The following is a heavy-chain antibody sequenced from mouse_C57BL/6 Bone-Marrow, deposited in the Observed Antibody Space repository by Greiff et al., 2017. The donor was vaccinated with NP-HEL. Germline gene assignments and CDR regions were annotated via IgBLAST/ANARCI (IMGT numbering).Heavy chain of an antibody. Sequence: QVQLQQSGAELVRPGASVTLSCKASGYTFTDYEMHWVKQTPVHGLEWIGAIDPDTGGTAYNQKFKGKAILTADKSSSTAYMELRSLTSEDSDVYYCTDDCDDAMDDWGKGTTVTVAS. J-gene: IGHJ4*01. D-gene: IGHD2-4*01. CDR2: IDPDTGGT. V-gene: IGHV1-15*01. CDR3: TDDCDDAMDD. CDR1: GYTFTDYE.